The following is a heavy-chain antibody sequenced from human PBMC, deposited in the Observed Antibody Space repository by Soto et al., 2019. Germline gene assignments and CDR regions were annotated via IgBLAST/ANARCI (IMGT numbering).Heavy chain of an antibody. D-gene: IGHD6-13*01. Sequence: QVQLVQSGAEVKKPGSSVKVSCKASGGTFSSYTISWVRQAPGQGLEWMGRIIPILGIANYAQKFRGRVTITADKSTSTAYMELSSLRSEDTAVYYCARDSSSWYMERGNWFDPWGQGTLVTVSS. CDR1: GGTFSSYT. J-gene: IGHJ5*02. CDR2: IIPILGIA. CDR3: ARDSSSWYMERGNWFDP. V-gene: IGHV1-69*08.